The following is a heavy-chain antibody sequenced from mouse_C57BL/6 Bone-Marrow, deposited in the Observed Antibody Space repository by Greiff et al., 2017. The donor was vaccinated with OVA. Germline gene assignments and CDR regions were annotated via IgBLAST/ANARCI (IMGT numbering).Heavy chain of an antibody. CDR3: ARGGDGYYVGYAMDY. D-gene: IGHD2-3*01. J-gene: IGHJ4*01. Sequence: VKLVESGAELARPGASVKLSCKASGYTFTSYGISWVKQRTGQGLEWIGEIYPRSGNTYYNEKFKGKATLTADKSSSTAYMELRSLTSEDSAVYFCARGGDGYYVGYAMDYWGQGTSVTVSS. V-gene: IGHV1-81*01. CDR2: IYPRSGNT. CDR1: GYTFTSYG.